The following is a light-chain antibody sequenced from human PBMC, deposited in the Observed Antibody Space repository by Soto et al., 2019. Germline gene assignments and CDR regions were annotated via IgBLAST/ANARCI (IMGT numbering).Light chain of an antibody. Sequence: EIVMTQSPATLSVSPGERDTLSCRASQSVSSNLAWYQQNPGQAPRLLIYGATTRATGIPDRFSGSGSGTEFYLTINSLQSEDFAVYYCHHYNNWWAFGQGTKVDIK. CDR1: QSVSSN. CDR2: GAT. CDR3: HHYNNWWA. J-gene: IGKJ1*01. V-gene: IGKV3-15*01.